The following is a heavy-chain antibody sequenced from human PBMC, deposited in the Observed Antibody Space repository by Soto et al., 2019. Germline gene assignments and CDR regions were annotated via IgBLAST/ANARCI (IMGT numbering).Heavy chain of an antibody. CDR1: GFIFSKYG. CDR3: AKDLGSGKPYYYYAMDV. J-gene: IGHJ6*02. V-gene: IGHV3-30*18. D-gene: IGHD3-10*01. CDR2: ISYDGSNK. Sequence: QVQLVESGGGVVQPGRSVRLSCAASGFIFSKYGMHWVRQAPGKGVEWVAVISYDGSNKYYAESVKGRFIISRDKSENTLYLQMNSLRAEDTALYYCAKDLGSGKPYYYYAMDVWGQGTTVTVSS.